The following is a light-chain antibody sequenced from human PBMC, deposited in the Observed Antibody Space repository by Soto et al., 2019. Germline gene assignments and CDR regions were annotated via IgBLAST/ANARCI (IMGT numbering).Light chain of an antibody. CDR3: SSYTSSSPL. V-gene: IGLV2-14*01. CDR1: SSDVGGYNY. J-gene: IGLJ2*01. CDR2: DVS. Sequence: QSALTHPASVSGSPGQSITISCTGTSSDVGGYNYVSWYQQHPGKAPKLMIYDVSNRPSGVSNRFSGSKSGNTASLTISGLQAEDEADYYCSSYTSSSPLFGGGTQLTVL.